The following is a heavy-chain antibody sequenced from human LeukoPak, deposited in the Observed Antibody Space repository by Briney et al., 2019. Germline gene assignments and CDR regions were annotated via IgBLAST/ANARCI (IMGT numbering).Heavy chain of an antibody. D-gene: IGHD3-22*01. CDR2: IKQDGSEK. Sequence: GGSLRLSCAASRFTFSDYWMSWVRQAPGKGLEWVANIKQDGSEKNYVDSVKGRFTISRDNAKNSLYLQMKSLRAEDTAMYYCVRDIDHLYDNSGPFEYWGQGTPVTVSS. J-gene: IGHJ4*02. CDR3: VRDIDHLYDNSGPFEY. CDR1: RFTFSDYW. V-gene: IGHV3-7*01.